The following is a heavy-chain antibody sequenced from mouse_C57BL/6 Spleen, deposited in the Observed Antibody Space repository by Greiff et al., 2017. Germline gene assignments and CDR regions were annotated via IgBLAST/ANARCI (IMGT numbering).Heavy chain of an antibody. CDR2: IYPGSGST. J-gene: IGHJ1*03. V-gene: IGHV1-55*01. CDR3: ARREANLDRYFDV. Sequence: VQLQQPGAELVKPGASVKMSCKASGYTFTSYWITWVKQRPGQGLEWIGDIYPGSGSTNYNEKFKSKATLTVDTSSSTAYMQLSSLTSEDSAVYYCARREANLDRYFDVWGTGTTVTVSS. D-gene: IGHD4-1*01. CDR1: GYTFTSYW.